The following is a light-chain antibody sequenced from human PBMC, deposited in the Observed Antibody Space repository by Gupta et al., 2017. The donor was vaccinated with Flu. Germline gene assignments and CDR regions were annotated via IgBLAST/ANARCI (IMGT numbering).Light chain of an antibody. V-gene: IGLV4-69*01. CDR3: QTWATGIQV. CDR2: VNSDGSH. CDR1: SGQSGYA. J-gene: IGLJ3*02. Sequence: QLVLTQSPSASASLGASVKLSCTLSSGQSGYAIAWHQQQPDKGPRYLMKVNSDGSHTKGDGIPDRFSGSSSGTERYLTISSLQSEDEADYYCQTWATGIQVFGGGTKLTVL.